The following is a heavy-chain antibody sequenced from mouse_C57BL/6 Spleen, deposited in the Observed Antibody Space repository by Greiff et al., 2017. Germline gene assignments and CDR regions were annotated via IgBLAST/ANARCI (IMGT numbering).Heavy chain of an antibody. CDR3: TRTLIYDGPFDY. CDR2: IDPETGGT. D-gene: IGHD2-3*01. V-gene: IGHV1-15*01. Sequence: QVQLQQSGAELVRPGASVTLSCKASGYTFTDYEMHWVKQTPVHGLEWIGAIDPETGGTAYNQKFKGKAILTADKSSSTAYMELRSLTSEDSAVYYCTRTLIYDGPFDYWGQDTTLTVSS. J-gene: IGHJ2*01. CDR1: GYTFTDYE.